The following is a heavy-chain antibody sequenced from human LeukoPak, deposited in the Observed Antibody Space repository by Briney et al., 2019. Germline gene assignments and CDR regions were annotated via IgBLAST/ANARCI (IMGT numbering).Heavy chain of an antibody. J-gene: IGHJ2*01. V-gene: IGHV3-30*04. CDR1: GFTFSPFA. CDR2: ISYTGTFK. CDR3: ARDRHRLAQGYYDL. Sequence: GGSLRLSCAASGFTFSPFAMHWVRQAPGKGLEWVAAISYTGTFKYYTDSVKGRFTISKDNSKNTVYLQMSSLRPDETAVYYCARDRHRLAQGYYDLWGRGTLVIVSS. D-gene: IGHD6-6*01.